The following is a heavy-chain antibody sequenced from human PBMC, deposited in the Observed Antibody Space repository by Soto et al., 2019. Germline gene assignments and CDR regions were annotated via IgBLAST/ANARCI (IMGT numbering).Heavy chain of an antibody. V-gene: IGHV4-59*08. CDR2: IYYSGSTNT. Sequence: SETLSLTCTVSGDSISSDYWSWIRQPPGKGLEWIGYIYYSGSTNTNYNPSLKSRVTISVYVTKNNLALELTCATAADPPSYYCARTTRLWGQGTLVTVSS. D-gene: IGHD1-1*01. J-gene: IGHJ4*02. CDR1: GDSISSDY. CDR3: ARTTRL.